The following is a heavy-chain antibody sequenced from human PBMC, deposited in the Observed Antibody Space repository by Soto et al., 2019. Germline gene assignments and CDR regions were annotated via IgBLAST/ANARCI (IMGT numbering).Heavy chain of an antibody. CDR2: IRSKAYGGTT. V-gene: IGHV3-49*03. D-gene: IGHD3-10*01. J-gene: IGHJ6*02. CDR1: GFTFGDYA. CDR3: TRDYSTPGENMVRGVDKRRNYYYYGMDV. Sequence: PGGSLRLSCTASGFTFGDYAMSWFRQAPGKGLEWVGFIRSKAYGGTTEYAASVKGTFTISRDDSKSIAYLQMNSLKTEDTAVYYCTRDYSTPGENMVRGVDKRRNYYYYGMDVWGQGTTVTVSS.